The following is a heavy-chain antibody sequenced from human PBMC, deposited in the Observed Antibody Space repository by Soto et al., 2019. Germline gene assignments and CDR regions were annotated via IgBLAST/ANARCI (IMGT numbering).Heavy chain of an antibody. CDR2: ITYGGSFQ. CDR1: GFNFDNYG. J-gene: IGHJ4*02. CDR3: AKDRVGGTFYTPLAF. V-gene: IGHV3-30*18. Sequence: LRLSCQASGFNFDNYGMHWVRQAPGKGLEWVAVITYGGSFQYYADSVKGRFTISRDNSKNTLSLHLNTLKPEDTAVYHCAKDRVGGTFYTPLAFWGQGTLVTVSS. D-gene: IGHD1-7*01.